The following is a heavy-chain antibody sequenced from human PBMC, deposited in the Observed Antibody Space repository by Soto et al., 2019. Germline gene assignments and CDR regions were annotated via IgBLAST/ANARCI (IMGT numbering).Heavy chain of an antibody. CDR1: GGSISSYY. V-gene: IGHV4-59*08. J-gene: IGHJ4*02. CDR3: ARRYGATLDY. CDR2: IYYSQST. D-gene: IGHD4-17*01. Sequence: QVLLQESGPGLVKPSETLTLTCTVSGGSISSYYWSWIRQPPGKVLEWIGYIYYSQSTNYNPSLKSRVTISVDTSKNQFSLKLSSVTAADTAVYYCARRYGATLDYWGQGTMVTVSS.